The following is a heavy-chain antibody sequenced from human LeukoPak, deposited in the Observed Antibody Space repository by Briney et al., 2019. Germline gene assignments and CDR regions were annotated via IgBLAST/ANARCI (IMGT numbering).Heavy chain of an antibody. V-gene: IGHV3-21*04. CDR2: ISSSSSYI. CDR3: AKTTTGYSSGRFPGWPVDY. Sequence: GGSLRLSCAASGFTFSSYSMNWVRQAPGKGLEWVSSISSSSSYIYYAASVKGRFTISRDNSKNTVYLQMNSLRAEDTAVYYCAKTTTGYSSGRFPGWPVDYWGQGTLVTVSS. D-gene: IGHD6-19*01. J-gene: IGHJ4*02. CDR1: GFTFSSYS.